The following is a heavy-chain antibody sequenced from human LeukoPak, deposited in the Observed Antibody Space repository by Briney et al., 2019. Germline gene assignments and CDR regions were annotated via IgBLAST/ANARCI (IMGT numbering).Heavy chain of an antibody. D-gene: IGHD1-26*01. Sequence: GGSLRLSCAASGFTFSSYGMHWVRQAPGKGLEWVAFIRYDGSNKYYTDSVKGRFTISRDNSKNTLYLQMNSLRSEDTAVYYCARGRAIVGATKEFDYWGQGTLVTVSS. V-gene: IGHV3-30*02. CDR1: GFTFSSYG. CDR3: ARGRAIVGATKEFDY. J-gene: IGHJ4*02. CDR2: IRYDGSNK.